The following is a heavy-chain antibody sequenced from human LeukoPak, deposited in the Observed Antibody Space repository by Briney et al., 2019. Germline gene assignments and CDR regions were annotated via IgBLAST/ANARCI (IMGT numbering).Heavy chain of an antibody. J-gene: IGHJ4*02. CDR2: IWYDGSNT. V-gene: IGHV3-33*01. D-gene: IGHD3-22*01. CDR1: GFTFSGLG. Sequence: GGSLGSSWGVFGFTFSGLGRHGVGQAPGKGLEWVAVIWYDGSNTYYADSVKGRFTISRDNSKNTLYLQMNSLRADDTAVYYCARDVFTTYDTGGGYFDYWGQGTLVTVSS. CDR3: ARDVFTTYDTGGGYFDY.